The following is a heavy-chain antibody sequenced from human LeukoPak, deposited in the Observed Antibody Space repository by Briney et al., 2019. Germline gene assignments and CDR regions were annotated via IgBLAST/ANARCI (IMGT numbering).Heavy chain of an antibody. Sequence: SETLSLTCAVYGGTFSGYYWSWIRQPPGKRLEWVGESNDSGGTNYNPSLKSRVTISVDKSKNQFSLKLSSVTAADTAVYYCARGSSSSHEYNWFDPWGQGTLVTVSS. J-gene: IGHJ5*02. D-gene: IGHD6-13*01. CDR1: GGTFSGYY. CDR3: ARGSSSSHEYNWFDP. V-gene: IGHV4-34*01. CDR2: SNDSGGT.